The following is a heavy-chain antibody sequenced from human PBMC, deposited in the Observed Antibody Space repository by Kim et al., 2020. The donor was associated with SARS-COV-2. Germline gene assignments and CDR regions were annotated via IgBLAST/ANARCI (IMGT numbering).Heavy chain of an antibody. D-gene: IGHD6-13*01. CDR2: IYDSGST. V-gene: IGHV4-39*07. J-gene: IGHJ4*02. Sequence: SETLSLTCTVSGCSISSNSYYWVWIRQPPGKGLEWIGSIYDSGSTYYNPSLKSRVTISVDTSKNQFSLTLSSVTAADTAVYYCARESGYSSSWYSLGGQGTLVTVSS. CDR1: GCSISSNSYY. CDR3: ARESGYSSSWYSL.